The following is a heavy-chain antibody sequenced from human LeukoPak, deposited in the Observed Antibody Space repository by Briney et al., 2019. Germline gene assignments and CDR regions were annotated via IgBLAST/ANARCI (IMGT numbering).Heavy chain of an antibody. CDR1: GGSISSNSYY. J-gene: IGHJ5*02. D-gene: IGHD3-3*01. V-gene: IGHV4-39*01. CDR3: AAEKNTYYDFWSGYYTNWFDP. CDR2: TYYSGST. Sequence: SETLSLTCTVSGGSISSNSYYWGWIRQPPGKGLEWIGSTYYSGSTYYNPSLKSRVTISVDTSKNQFSLKLSSVTAADTAVYYCAAEKNTYYDFWSGYYTNWFDPWGQGTLVTVSS.